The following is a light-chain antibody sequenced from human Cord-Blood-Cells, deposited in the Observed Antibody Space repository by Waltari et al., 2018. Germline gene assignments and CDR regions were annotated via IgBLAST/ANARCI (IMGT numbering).Light chain of an antibody. CDR3: SSYTSSSTYV. Sequence: QSALTQPASVSGSPGQSITISCPGTSSDVGGYNYVSWYQQHPGKAPKLMIYDVSNRPSGVSNLFSGSKSGNTASLTISGLQAEDEADYYCSSYTSSSTYVFGTGTKVTVL. CDR1: SSDVGGYNY. V-gene: IGLV2-14*01. J-gene: IGLJ1*01. CDR2: DVS.